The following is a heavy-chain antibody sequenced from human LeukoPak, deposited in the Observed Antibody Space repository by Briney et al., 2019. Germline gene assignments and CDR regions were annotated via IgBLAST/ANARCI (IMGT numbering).Heavy chain of an antibody. CDR3: ATLTSIVGATTGYDLDY. V-gene: IGHV1-46*01. J-gene: IGHJ4*02. Sequence: ASVKVSCKASGYTFTSYYMHWVRQAPGQGLEWMGIINPSGGSTSYAQKFQGRVTMTRDTSTSTVYMELSSLRSEDTAVYYCATLTSIVGATTGYDLDYWGQGTLVTVSS. D-gene: IGHD1-26*01. CDR2: INPSGGST. CDR1: GYTFTSYY.